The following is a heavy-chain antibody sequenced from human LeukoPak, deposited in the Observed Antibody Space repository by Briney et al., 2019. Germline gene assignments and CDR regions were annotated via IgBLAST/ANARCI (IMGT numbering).Heavy chain of an antibody. J-gene: IGHJ4*02. Sequence: GGSLRLSCAASGFTFSSYWMSWVRQAPGKGLEWVANIKEDGSEKYYVDSVKGRFTISRDNAKDSLYLQMNSLRAEDTAVYYCARVRGIAVAGTASIYFDYWGQGTLVTVSS. D-gene: IGHD6-19*01. V-gene: IGHV3-7*01. CDR3: ARVRGIAVAGTASIYFDY. CDR2: IKEDGSEK. CDR1: GFTFSSYW.